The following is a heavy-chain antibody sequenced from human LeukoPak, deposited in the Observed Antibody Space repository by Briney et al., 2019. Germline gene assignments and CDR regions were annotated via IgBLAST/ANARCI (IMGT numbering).Heavy chain of an antibody. CDR3: ARDSGLRSGMDV. D-gene: IGHD4-17*01. J-gene: IGHJ6*02. Sequence: SETLSLTCAVSGDSISSSNWWSWVRQPPGKGPEWIGEIYHSGSTNYNPSLKSRVSISVDKSKNQFSLKLYSVTAADTAVYYCARDSGLRSGMDVWGQGTTATVSS. CDR1: GDSISSSNW. V-gene: IGHV4-4*02. CDR2: IYHSGST.